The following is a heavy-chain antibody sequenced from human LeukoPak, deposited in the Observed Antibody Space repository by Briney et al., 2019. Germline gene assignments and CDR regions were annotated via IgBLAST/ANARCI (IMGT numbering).Heavy chain of an antibody. CDR2: ISSSSSTI. J-gene: IGHJ4*02. Sequence: GGSLRLSCAASGFTFSSYSMNWVRQAPGKGLEWVSYISSSSSTIYYADSVKGRFTISRDNAKNSLYLQMNSLRAEDTAVYYCARDRGMGRLGELLWSDYWGQGTLVTVSS. D-gene: IGHD3-10*01. CDR3: ARDRGMGRLGELLWSDY. V-gene: IGHV3-48*01. CDR1: GFTFSSYS.